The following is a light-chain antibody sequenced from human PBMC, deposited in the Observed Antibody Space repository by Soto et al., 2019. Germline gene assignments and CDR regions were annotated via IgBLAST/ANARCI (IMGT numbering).Light chain of an antibody. V-gene: IGLV2-8*01. Sequence: QSALTQPPSASGSPGQSVTISCTGTSSDVGAYNYVSWYQQHPGKAPKLMIYEVTKRPSGVPARFSGSKSGNTASLTVSGLQAEDESDYYCAAWDDSLGAVVFGGGTKLTVL. J-gene: IGLJ2*01. CDR2: EVT. CDR1: SSDVGAYNY. CDR3: AAWDDSLGAVV.